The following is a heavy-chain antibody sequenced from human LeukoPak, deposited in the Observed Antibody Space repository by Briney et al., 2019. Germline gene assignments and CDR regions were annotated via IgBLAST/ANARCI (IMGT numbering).Heavy chain of an antibody. CDR1: GDSVSTNSAA. CDR3: ARHGWGSAGCFDP. CDR2: TYYKAKWFD. Sequence: SQTLSLTSALSGDSVSTNSAAWNWLRHSPSRGLEWLGRTYYKAKWFDDYAVSVKSRITINPDTSKNQLSLQLNSVPPEDTAVYYCARHGWGSAGCFDPRGQGTLVTVSS. D-gene: IGHD7-27*01. J-gene: IGHJ5*02. V-gene: IGHV6-1*01.